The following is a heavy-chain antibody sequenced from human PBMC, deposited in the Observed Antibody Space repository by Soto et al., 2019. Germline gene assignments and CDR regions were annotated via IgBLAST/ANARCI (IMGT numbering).Heavy chain of an antibody. CDR1: GFTFSSYG. V-gene: IGHV3-33*01. D-gene: IGHD6-19*01. J-gene: IGHJ4*02. CDR2: IWYDGSNK. Sequence: QVQLVESGGGVVQPGRSLRLSCAASGFTFSSYGMHWVRQAPGKGLEWVAVIWYDGSNKYYADSVKGRFTISRDNSKNTLYLQMNSLRAEDTAVYYCARGRGQWLTAPRMVFDYWGQGTLVTVSS. CDR3: ARGRGQWLTAPRMVFDY.